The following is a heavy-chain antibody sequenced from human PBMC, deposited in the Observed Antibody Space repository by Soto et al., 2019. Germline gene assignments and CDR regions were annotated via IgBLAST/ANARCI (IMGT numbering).Heavy chain of an antibody. D-gene: IGHD3-10*01. Sequence: QVQLQESGPGLVKPSQTLSLTCTVSGGSISSGGYYWSWIRQHPGKGLEWIGYIYYSGSTYYNPSLKSRVTISVDTSKNQFSLKLSSVTAADTAVYYCARGLYRFWEGREYYYYYYMDVWGKGTTVTVSS. J-gene: IGHJ6*03. CDR3: ARGLYRFWEGREYYYYYYMDV. CDR2: IYYSGST. CDR1: GGSISSGGYY. V-gene: IGHV4-31*03.